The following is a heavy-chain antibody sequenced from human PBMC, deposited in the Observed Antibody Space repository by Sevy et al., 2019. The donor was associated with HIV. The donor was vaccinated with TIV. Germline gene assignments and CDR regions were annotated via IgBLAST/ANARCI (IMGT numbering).Heavy chain of an antibody. V-gene: IGHV3-23*01. D-gene: IGHD3-22*01. CDR1: GFTFSSYA. CDR2: ISGSGGST. Sequence: GGSLRLSCAASGFTFSSYAMSWVRQAPGKGLEWVSAISGSGGSTYYADSVKGRFTISRDNSKNTLYLQMNSLRAEDTAVYYCAKGEKYYDSSGLTVHFDCWGQGTLVTVSS. J-gene: IGHJ4*02. CDR3: AKGEKYYDSSGLTVHFDC.